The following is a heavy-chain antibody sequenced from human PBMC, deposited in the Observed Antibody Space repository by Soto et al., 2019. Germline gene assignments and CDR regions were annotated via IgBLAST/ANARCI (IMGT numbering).Heavy chain of an antibody. CDR2: IFYSGGT. CDR1: GDSISTSNYY. D-gene: IGHD4-17*01. J-gene: IGHJ4*02. Sequence: PSETLSLTCTVSGDSISTSNYYWGWIRQPPGEGLEGIGHIFYSGGTYYNPSLKSRVTISVDTSKNQFSLKLSSITAANTAVYFCARRGGGDYLFDSWGQGMLVTVSS. V-gene: IGHV4-39*01. CDR3: ARRGGGDYLFDS.